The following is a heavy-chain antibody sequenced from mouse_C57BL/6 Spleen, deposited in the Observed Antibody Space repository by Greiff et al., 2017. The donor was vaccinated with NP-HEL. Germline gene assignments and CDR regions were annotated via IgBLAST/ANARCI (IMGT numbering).Heavy chain of an antibody. CDR2: ISDGGSYT. J-gene: IGHJ4*01. V-gene: IGHV5-4*01. D-gene: IGHD2-4*01. Sequence: EVMLVESGGGLVKPGGSLKLSCAASGFTFSSYAMSWVRQTPEKRLEWVATISDGGSYTYYPDKVKGRFTISRDNAKNNLYLQMSHLKSEDTAMYYCARDEGYDYDGYAMDYGGQGTSVTVSS. CDR1: GFTFSSYA. CDR3: ARDEGYDYDGYAMDY.